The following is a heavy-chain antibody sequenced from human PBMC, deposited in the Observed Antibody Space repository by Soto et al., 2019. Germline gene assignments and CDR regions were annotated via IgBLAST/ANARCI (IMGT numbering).Heavy chain of an antibody. J-gene: IGHJ4*02. V-gene: IGHV1-69*13. Sequence: SVKVSCKASGGTFSSYAISWVRQAPGQGLEWMGGIIPIFGTANYAQKFQGRVTITADESTSTAYMELSSLRSEDTAVYYCAKVFKGRIVVVPADLFDYWGPGTPVTVSS. D-gene: IGHD2-2*01. CDR1: GGTFSSYA. CDR2: IIPIFGTA. CDR3: AKVFKGRIVVVPADLFDY.